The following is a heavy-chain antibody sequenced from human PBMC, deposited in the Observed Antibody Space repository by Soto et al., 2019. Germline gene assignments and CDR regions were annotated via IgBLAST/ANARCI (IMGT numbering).Heavy chain of an antibody. Sequence: KVSCNACGYTFTSSYMHWVRQAPGQGLEWMGIINPSGGSTSYAQKFQGRVTMTRDTSTSTVYMELSSLRSEDTAVYYCARLVGATYWGQGTLVTVSS. CDR2: INPSGGST. CDR3: ARLVGATY. J-gene: IGHJ4*02. V-gene: IGHV1-46*01. D-gene: IGHD1-26*01. CDR1: GYTFTSSY.